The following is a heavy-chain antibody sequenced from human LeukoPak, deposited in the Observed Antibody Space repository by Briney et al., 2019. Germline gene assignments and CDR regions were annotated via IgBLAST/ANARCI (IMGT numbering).Heavy chain of an antibody. V-gene: IGHV4-59*01. CDR1: GGSTSSFY. D-gene: IGHD3-22*01. J-gene: IGHJ4*02. Sequence: SETLSLTCSVSGGSTSSFYWSWIRQRPGKGLEWSGDIYYSGRTNSNPSLKSGVTTSVDTSKKPYSRMRSSVTAAATAAYYSAGKAYYYDRSRYSPFDDWGQGTPVTVSS. CDR3: AGKAYYYDRSRYSPFDD. CDR2: IYYSGRT.